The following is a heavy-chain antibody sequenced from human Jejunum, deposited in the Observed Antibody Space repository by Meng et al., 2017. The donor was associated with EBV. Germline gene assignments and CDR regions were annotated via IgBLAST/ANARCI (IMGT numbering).Heavy chain of an antibody. CDR1: GGSISTDNW. D-gene: IGHD5-24*01. V-gene: IGHV4-4*02. Sequence: VRLQGSGPGLVKPSRTQSLTCPASGGSISTDNWWSWARQPPGKGLEYIGEIHHSGSTKYNPSLKSRVTISVDKSNNHFSLKLSSVTAADTAVYYCARDRGVEDYWGQGTLVTVSS. CDR3: ARDRGVEDY. CDR2: IHHSGST. J-gene: IGHJ4*02.